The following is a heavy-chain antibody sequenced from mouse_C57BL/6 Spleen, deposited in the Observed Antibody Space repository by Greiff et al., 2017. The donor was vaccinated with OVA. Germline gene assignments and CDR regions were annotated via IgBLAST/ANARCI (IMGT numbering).Heavy chain of an antibody. Sequence: QVQLQQSGAELVRPGPSVKVSCKASGYSFTNYLIEWVKQRPGQGLEWIGVINPGSGGTNYNEKFKGKATLTADKSSSTAYMQLSRLTSEDSAVYFCARRGEGYFDYWGQGTTLTVSS. CDR2: INPGSGGT. CDR3: ARRGEGYFDY. V-gene: IGHV1-54*01. CDR1: GYSFTNYL. J-gene: IGHJ2*01.